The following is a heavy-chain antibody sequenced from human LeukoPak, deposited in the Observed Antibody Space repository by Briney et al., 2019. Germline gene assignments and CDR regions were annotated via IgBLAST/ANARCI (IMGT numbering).Heavy chain of an antibody. J-gene: IGHJ6*03. V-gene: IGHV1-69*05. CDR3: AGVDCSSTSCPGGGYYYMDV. CDR2: IIPIFGTA. Sequence: SVKVSCKASGGTFSSYAISWVRQAPGQGLEWMGGIIPIFGTANYAQKFQGRVTITTDESTSTAYMELSSLRSEDTAVYYCAGVDCSSTSCPGGGYYYMDVWGKGTTVSVSS. CDR1: GGTFSSYA. D-gene: IGHD2-2*01.